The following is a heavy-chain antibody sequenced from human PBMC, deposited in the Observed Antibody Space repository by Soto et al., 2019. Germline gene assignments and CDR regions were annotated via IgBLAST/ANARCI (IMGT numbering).Heavy chain of an antibody. CDR3: AKDTVIGFYSNYGDLVDY. Sequence: QVQLVESGGGVVQPGRSLRLSGAASGFTFSSYGMHWVRQAPGKGLEWVAVISCDGSNKYYADSVKGRFTISRDNSKNTLYLQMNSLRAEDTAVYYCAKDTVIGFYSNYGDLVDYWGQGTLVTVSS. CDR2: ISCDGSNK. CDR1: GFTFSSYG. V-gene: IGHV3-30*18. D-gene: IGHD4-4*01. J-gene: IGHJ4*02.